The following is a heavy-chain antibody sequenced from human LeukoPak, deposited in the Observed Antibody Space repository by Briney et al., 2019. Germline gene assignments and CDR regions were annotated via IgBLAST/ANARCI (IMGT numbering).Heavy chain of an antibody. CDR2: ITPGTTDI. CDR1: GFTFSTYS. V-gene: IGHV3-21*01. Sequence: PGGSLRLSCAASGFTFSTYSMDWVRQAPGEGPQLVSTITPGTTDIYYGDSVKGRFTISRDNAKNSLYLQMNSLRAEDTAVYYCARDLEAYYDSSGYSHSLPDYWGQGTLVTVSS. J-gene: IGHJ4*02. D-gene: IGHD3-22*01. CDR3: ARDLEAYYDSSGYSHSLPDY.